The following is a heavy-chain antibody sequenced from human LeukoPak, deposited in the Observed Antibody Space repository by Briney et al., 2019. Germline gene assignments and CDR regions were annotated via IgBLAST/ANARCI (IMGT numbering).Heavy chain of an antibody. Sequence: GGXLRLSCAASGFTFSSYEMNWVRQAPGKGLEWVSYISSSGSTIYYADSVKGRFTISRDKAKNSLYLQMNTLRAEDTAVYYCARDRLIGDYYYYMDVWGKGTTVTVSS. CDR3: ARDRLIGDYYYYMDV. J-gene: IGHJ6*03. CDR1: GFTFSSYE. V-gene: IGHV3-48*03. CDR2: ISSSGSTI. D-gene: IGHD2-21*01.